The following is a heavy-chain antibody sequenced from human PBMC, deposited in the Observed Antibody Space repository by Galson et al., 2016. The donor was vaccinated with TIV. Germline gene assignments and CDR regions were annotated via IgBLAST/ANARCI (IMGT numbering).Heavy chain of an antibody. Sequence: SETLSLTCIVSGDSISSNYWSWIRQPAGKGLEWIGRIYTSGSTDYNPSLRIRVTMSIDTSKNQFSLKLTSVTAADTAVYYCARESSDYYYYMDVWGKGTTVTVSS. D-gene: IGHD3-10*01. J-gene: IGHJ6*03. CDR2: IYTSGST. CDR1: GDSISSNY. CDR3: ARESSDYYYYMDV. V-gene: IGHV4-4*07.